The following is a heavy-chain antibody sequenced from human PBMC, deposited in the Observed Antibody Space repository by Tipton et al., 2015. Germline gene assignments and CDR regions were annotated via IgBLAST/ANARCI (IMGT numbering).Heavy chain of an antibody. CDR2: IYYSGDM. CDR3: ARHKDSGTYPLDY. J-gene: IGHJ4*02. V-gene: IGHV4-39*07. D-gene: IGHD3-10*01. Sequence: TLSLTCTVSGVSISGTSYYWGWIRQPPGKGLEWIGSIYYSGDMYYNPSLKSRVSMSVDTSKNQISLKLTSATAADTAIYYCARHKDSGTYPLDYWGQGTLVTVSS. CDR1: GVSISGTSYY.